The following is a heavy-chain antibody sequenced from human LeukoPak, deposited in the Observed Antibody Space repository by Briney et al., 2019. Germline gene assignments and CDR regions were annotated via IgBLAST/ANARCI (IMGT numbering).Heavy chain of an antibody. J-gene: IGHJ3*02. CDR1: AFTFARHW. Sequence: GGSLRLSCVASAFTFARHWMSWVRQAPGKPLEWVATIRQDGGAKYYLDSVKGRFIISRDNARNSLSLQMDSLRAEDTAVYYCARENRNSDAFDIWGQGTMVTVSS. V-gene: IGHV3-7*01. CDR3: ARENRNSDAFDI. D-gene: IGHD4-23*01. CDR2: IRQDGGAK.